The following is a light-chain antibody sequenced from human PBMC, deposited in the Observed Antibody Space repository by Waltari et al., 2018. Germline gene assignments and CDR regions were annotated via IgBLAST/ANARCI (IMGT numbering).Light chain of an antibody. CDR3: HQASSFPIT. Sequence: DIQMTQSPSSVSASVGDRVTITCRASQAISTWLAWYQQKPRKAPKLLIYAASSLQGGVPSHFSGSGSVTDFTLTISSLQPEDYATYDFHQASSFPITFVLGTRLEI. CDR2: AAS. V-gene: IGKV1-12*01. J-gene: IGKJ5*01. CDR1: QAISTW.